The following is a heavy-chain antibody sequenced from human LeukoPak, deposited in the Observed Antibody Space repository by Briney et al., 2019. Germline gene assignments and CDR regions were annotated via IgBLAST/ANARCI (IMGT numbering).Heavy chain of an antibody. CDR2: ISEKGGGT. Sequence: GGSLRLSCVVSGITLSNYGMSWVRQAPGKGLEWVSGISEKGGGTNYADSVKGRFIISRDTSKNTVYLQMNSLRVEDTAVYFCAKRGIVIRAVIIIGFHKEAYYFDYWGQGILVTVSS. CDR3: AKRGIVIRAVIIIGFHKEAYYFDY. V-gene: IGHV3-23*01. CDR1: GITLSNYG. D-gene: IGHD3-10*01. J-gene: IGHJ4*02.